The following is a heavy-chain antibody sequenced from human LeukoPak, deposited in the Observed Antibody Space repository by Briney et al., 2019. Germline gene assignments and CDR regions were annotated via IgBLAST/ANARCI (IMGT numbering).Heavy chain of an antibody. CDR2: IYYSGST. Sequence: SETLSLTCTVSGGSISSSSYYWGWIRQPPGKGLEWIGSIYYSGSTYYNPSLESRVTMSLDTSKNQFSLKLSSVTAADTAVHYCARDENGYVWGSFRAWGQGTLVTVSS. V-gene: IGHV4-39*07. CDR3: ARDENGYVWGSFRA. J-gene: IGHJ5*02. D-gene: IGHD3-16*02. CDR1: GGSISSSSYY.